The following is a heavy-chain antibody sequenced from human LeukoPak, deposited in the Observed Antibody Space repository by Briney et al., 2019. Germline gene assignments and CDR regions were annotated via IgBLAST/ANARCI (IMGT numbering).Heavy chain of an antibody. CDR3: ARGAVIAVALFDAFDI. V-gene: IGHV1-69*01. J-gene: IGHJ3*02. CDR1: GGTFGSYA. D-gene: IGHD6-19*01. CDR2: IIPIFGTA. Sequence: SVKVSCKASGGTFGSYAISWVRQAPGQGLEWMGGIIPIFGTANYAQKFQGRVTITADESTSTAYMELSSLRSEDTAVYYCARGAVIAVALFDAFDIWGQGTMVTVSS.